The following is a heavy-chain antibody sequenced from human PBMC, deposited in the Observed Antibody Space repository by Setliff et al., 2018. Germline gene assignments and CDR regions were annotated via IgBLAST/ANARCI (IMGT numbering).Heavy chain of an antibody. CDR1: GGSISSYSYY. CDR3: AKYPSKLPELGIYGRFDY. V-gene: IGHV4-39*07. CDR2: IYYTGIT. Sequence: PSETLSLTCNVPGGSISSYSYYWGWIRQPPGKGLEWLGNIYYTGITYYNPSLKSRVTISVDTSKNQFSLKLASVTAADTAVYYCAKYPSKLPELGIYGRFDYWGQGTPVTVS. D-gene: IGHD7-27*01. J-gene: IGHJ4*02.